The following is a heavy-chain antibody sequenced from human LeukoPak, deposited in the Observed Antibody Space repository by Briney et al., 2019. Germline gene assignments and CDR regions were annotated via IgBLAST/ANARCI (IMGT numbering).Heavy chain of an antibody. CDR1: GYTFTSYD. CDR2: MNPNSGNT. CDR3: ARGNRGADAFDI. V-gene: IGHV1-8*01. D-gene: IGHD2/OR15-2a*01. J-gene: IGHJ3*02. Sequence: ASVEVSCKASGYTFTSYDINWVRQATGQGLEWMGWMNPNSGNTGYAQKFQGRVTMTRNTSISTAYMELSSLRSEDTAVYYCARGNRGADAFDIWGQGTMVTVSS.